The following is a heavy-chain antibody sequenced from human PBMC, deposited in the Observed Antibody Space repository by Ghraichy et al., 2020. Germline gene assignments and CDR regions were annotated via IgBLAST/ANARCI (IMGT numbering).Heavy chain of an antibody. V-gene: IGHV3-49*03. J-gene: IGHJ6*03. CDR3: TSHCWYSSGWYYYYYMDV. CDR2: IRSKAYGGTT. Sequence: GGSLRLSCTASGFSFGDYVMSWFRQAPGKGLEWVGFIRSKAYGGTTEYAASVKGIFTISRDYSKSIAYLQMNSLKTEDTAVYYCTSHCWYSSGWYYYYYMDVWGKGTTVAVSS. CDR1: GFSFGDYV. D-gene: IGHD6-19*01.